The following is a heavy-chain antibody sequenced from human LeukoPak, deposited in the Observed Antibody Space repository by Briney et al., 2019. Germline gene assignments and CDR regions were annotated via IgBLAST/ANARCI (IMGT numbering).Heavy chain of an antibody. CDR1: GYSSTNFD. J-gene: IGHJ6*03. Sequence: ASLKVSSKASGYSSTNFDTNCGRPTTEQGLERMGWMNPNSGNKCYAQKFQGRVTMTMNTSITTAYMELSSLRSEDTAVYYCARGPQWRGDYYYMDVWGRGTTVTVSS. D-gene: IGHD6-19*01. V-gene: IGHV1-8*01. CDR3: ARGPQWRGDYYYMDV. CDR2: MNPNSGNK.